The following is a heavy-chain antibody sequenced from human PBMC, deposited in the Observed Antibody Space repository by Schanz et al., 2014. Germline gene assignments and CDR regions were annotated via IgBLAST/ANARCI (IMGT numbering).Heavy chain of an antibody. CDR1: GFTFSPYW. V-gene: IGHV3-48*01. J-gene: IGHJ4*02. D-gene: IGHD6-13*01. CDR2: ISSSSSTR. Sequence: DVQLLESGGGLVQPGGSLRLSCGSSGFTFSPYWMHWVRQAPGKGLEWVSYISSSSSTRYYADSVKGRFTISRDNAKNSLFLQMSSLRAEDTAVYYCAKSQGSSFDSWGQGTLVTVSS. CDR3: AKSQGSSFDS.